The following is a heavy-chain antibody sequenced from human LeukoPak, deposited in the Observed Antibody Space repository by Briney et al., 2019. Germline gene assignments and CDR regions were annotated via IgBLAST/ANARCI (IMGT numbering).Heavy chain of an antibody. CDR3: ARGVAAAGRRGVDY. V-gene: IGHV3-66*02. CDR1: GFTVSSNY. J-gene: IGHJ4*02. D-gene: IGHD6-13*01. CDR2: IYSGGST. Sequence: GGSLRLSCAASGFTVSSNYMSWVRQAPGKGLEWVSVIYSGGSTYYADSVKGRFTISRDNSKNTLYLQMNSLRAEDTAVYYCARGVAAAGRRGVDYWGQGTLVTVSS.